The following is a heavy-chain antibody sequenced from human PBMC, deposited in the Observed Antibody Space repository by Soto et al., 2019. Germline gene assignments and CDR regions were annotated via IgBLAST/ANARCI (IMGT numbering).Heavy chain of an antibody. CDR3: ARRMTWSLWCFDL. V-gene: IGHV1-8*01. J-gene: IGHJ2*01. D-gene: IGHD3-10*01. Sequence: QVQLLQSGAEVKKPGASVRVSCRASGYTFKNYDINWVRRAPGQGLEWMGWMNPNSGNTGYAQKFQDRVTMTSDTSTRTAYMELSSLMAEDTALYYCARRMTWSLWCFDLWGSGTQVTVSS. CDR2: MNPNSGNT. CDR1: GYTFKNYD.